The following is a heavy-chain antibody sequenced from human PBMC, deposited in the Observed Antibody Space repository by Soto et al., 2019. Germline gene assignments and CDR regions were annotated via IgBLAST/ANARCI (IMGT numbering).Heavy chain of an antibody. D-gene: IGHD3-16*01. CDR1: GGYINSHY. J-gene: IGHJ3*02. CDR2: IYYNGNT. CDR3: ARSTWGYAFDI. Sequence: QVQLQESGPGLVKPSETLSLTCTVSGGYINSHYWTWIRQPPGKGLEWIGYIYYNGNTDYNPSLKRLVTILTDKPKSYFSLRLTSLTAADAAVYYCARSTWGYAFDIWGQGAVVTVSS. V-gene: IGHV4-59*08.